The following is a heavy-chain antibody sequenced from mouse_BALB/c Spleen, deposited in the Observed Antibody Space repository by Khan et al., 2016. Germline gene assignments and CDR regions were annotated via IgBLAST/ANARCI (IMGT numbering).Heavy chain of an antibody. CDR3: SRPYYSISRGFAY. V-gene: IGHV9-3-1*01. D-gene: IGHD1-1*01. CDR1: GYTFTNYG. CDR2: INTYTGEP. J-gene: IGHJ3*01. Sequence: QIQLVQSGPELKKPGETVKISCKASGYTFTNYGMNWVKQAPGKGLKWMGWINTYTGEPTYAEVFKGRFAFSLETSASTAYLQINNLKNDDTDTYFSSRPYYSISRGFAYWGQGTLVTVSA.